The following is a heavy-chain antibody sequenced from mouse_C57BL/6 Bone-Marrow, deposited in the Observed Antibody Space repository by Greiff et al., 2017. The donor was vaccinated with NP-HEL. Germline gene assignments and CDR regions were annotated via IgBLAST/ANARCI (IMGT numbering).Heavy chain of an antibody. D-gene: IGHD1-1*01. Sequence: EVHLVESGGGLVKPGGSLKLSCAASGFTFSDYGMHWVRQAPEKGLEWVAYISSGSSTIYYADTVKGRFTISRDNAKNTLFLQMTSLRSEDTAMYYCARGSHYYYYGSSYQYWYFDVWGTGTAVTVSS. CDR1: GFTFSDYG. J-gene: IGHJ1*03. V-gene: IGHV5-17*01. CDR2: ISSGSSTI. CDR3: ARGSHYYYYGSSYQYWYFDV.